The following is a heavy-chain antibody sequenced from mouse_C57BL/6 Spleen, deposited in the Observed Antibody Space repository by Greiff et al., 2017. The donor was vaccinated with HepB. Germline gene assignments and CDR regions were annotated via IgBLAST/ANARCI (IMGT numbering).Heavy chain of an antibody. CDR1: GYTFTSYW. D-gene: IGHD3-2*02. V-gene: IGHV1-61*01. Sequence: QVQLKQPGAELVRPGSSVKLSCKASGYTFTSYWMDWVKQRPGQGLEWIGNIYPSDSETHYNQKFKDKATLTVDKSSSTAYMQLSSLTSEDSAVYYCARGSSGYYWGQGTTLTVSS. CDR3: ARGSSGYY. J-gene: IGHJ2*01. CDR2: IYPSDSET.